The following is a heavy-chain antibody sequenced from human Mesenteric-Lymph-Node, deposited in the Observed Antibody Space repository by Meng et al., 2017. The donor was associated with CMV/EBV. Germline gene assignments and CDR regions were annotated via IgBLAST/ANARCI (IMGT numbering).Heavy chain of an antibody. V-gene: IGHV2-5*02. Sequence: SGFSFTTSAVAVRWLRQPPGDALEWLAVIYWDDDKRYHPSLNSRLTITKDTSKNQVVLTVTNLDPVDTATYYCAHITCSSTHCPTFFDFWGPGTLVTVAS. CDR2: IYWDDDK. CDR1: GFSFTTSAVA. CDR3: AHITCSSTHCPTFFDF. J-gene: IGHJ4*02. D-gene: IGHD2-2*01.